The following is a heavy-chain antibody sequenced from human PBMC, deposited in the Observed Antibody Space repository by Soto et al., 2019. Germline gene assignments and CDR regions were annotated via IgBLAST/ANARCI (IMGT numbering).Heavy chain of an antibody. Sequence: QVQLVQSGAEVKKSGASVKVSCKASGYTFTSYDINWVRQATGQGLEWMGWMNPNSGNTGYAQKFQGRVIMTRNTSISTAYMELSSLRYEDTAVYYCARERSAAGTGWFDPWGQGTLVTVSS. CDR1: GYTFTSYD. J-gene: IGHJ5*02. CDR2: MNPNSGNT. CDR3: ARERSAAGTGWFDP. V-gene: IGHV1-8*01. D-gene: IGHD6-13*01.